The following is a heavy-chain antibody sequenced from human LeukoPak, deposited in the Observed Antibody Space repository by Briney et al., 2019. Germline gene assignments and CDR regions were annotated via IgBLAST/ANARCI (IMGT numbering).Heavy chain of an antibody. CDR3: ARDDCSGGSCYFDY. CDR2: INWNGGST. D-gene: IGHD2-15*01. CDR1: RFTFDDYG. J-gene: IGHJ4*02. Sequence: GGSLRLSCAASRFTFDDYGMSWVRQAPGKGLEWVSGINWNGGSTGYADSVKGRFTISRDNAKNSLYLQMNSLRAEDTALYYCARDDCSGGSCYFDYWGQGTLVTVSS. V-gene: IGHV3-20*04.